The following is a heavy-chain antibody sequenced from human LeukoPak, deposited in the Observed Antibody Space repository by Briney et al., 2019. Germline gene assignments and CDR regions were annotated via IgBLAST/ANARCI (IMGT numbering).Heavy chain of an antibody. CDR2: ISYDGSNK. V-gene: IGHV3-30*18. Sequence: HAGGSLRLSCAASGFTFSSYGMHWVRQAPGKGLEWVAVISYDGSNKYYADSVKGRFTISRDNSKNTLYLQMNSLRAEDTAVYYCAKGVLGAFDIWGQGTMVTVSS. CDR1: GFTFSSYG. CDR3: AKGVLGAFDI. J-gene: IGHJ3*02. D-gene: IGHD3-16*01.